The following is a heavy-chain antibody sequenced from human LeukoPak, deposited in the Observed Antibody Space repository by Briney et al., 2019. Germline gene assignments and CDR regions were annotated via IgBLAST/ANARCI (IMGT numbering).Heavy chain of an antibody. D-gene: IGHD3-22*01. CDR2: ISYDGSSK. CDR3: ARDQGVVVHGKYHYYGMDV. J-gene: IGHJ6*02. V-gene: IGHV3-30*03. Sequence: GGSLRLSCAASGFTFSSYGIHWVRQAPGKGLEWVAAISYDGSSKYYADSVKGRFAISRDNSKNTLYLQMNSLRAEDTAVYYCARDQGVVVHGKYHYYGMDVWGQGTTVTVS. CDR1: GFTFSSYG.